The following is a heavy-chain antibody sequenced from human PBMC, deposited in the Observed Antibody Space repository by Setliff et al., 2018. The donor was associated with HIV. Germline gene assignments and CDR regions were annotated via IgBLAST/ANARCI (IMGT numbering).Heavy chain of an antibody. CDR2: IYSDGRT. CDR1: GFTVSSNS. Sequence: PGGSLRLSCVASGFTVSSNSMNWVRQAPGKGLEWVSIIYSDGRTFYADSVKGRFTISRDNSKNTVYLQMNSLRAEDTAEYYCAKELAASGLGYFDSWGRGILVTVSS. CDR3: AKELAASGLGYFDS. V-gene: IGHV3-53*01. J-gene: IGHJ4*02. D-gene: IGHD3-22*01.